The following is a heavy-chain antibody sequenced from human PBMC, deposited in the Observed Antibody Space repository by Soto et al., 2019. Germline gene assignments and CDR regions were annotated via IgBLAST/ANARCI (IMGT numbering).Heavy chain of an antibody. J-gene: IGHJ4*02. Sequence: PGGSLSLSCAASGFTFSNALMSWVRQAPGKGLEWVGRIKSKTDGGTTDYAAPVKGRFTISRDDSKNTLYLQMNSLKTEDTAVYYGTTRPPYSTVLLHWGQGTLVTVSS. CDR2: IKSKTDGGTT. CDR1: GFTFSNAL. D-gene: IGHD6-13*01. V-gene: IGHV3-15*01. CDR3: TTRPPYSTVLLH.